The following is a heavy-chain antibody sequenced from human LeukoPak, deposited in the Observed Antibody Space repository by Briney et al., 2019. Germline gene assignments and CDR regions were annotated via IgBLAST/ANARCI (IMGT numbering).Heavy chain of an antibody. J-gene: IGHJ4*02. CDR1: GVSFSGYY. Sequence: SETLSLTCAVYGVSFSGYYWSWIRQPPGKGLEWIGEINHSGSTNYNPSLKSRVTISVDTSKNQFSLKLSSVTAADTAVYYCARSFSGTVIFRYWGQGTLVTVSS. CDR3: ARSFSGTVIFRY. CDR2: INHSGST. D-gene: IGHD3/OR15-3a*01. V-gene: IGHV4-34*01.